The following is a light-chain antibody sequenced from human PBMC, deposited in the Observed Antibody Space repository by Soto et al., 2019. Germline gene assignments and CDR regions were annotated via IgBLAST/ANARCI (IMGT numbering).Light chain of an antibody. V-gene: IGKV1-5*01. CDR3: QQYNSYPWT. CDR2: DAS. J-gene: IGKJ1*01. CDR1: QSISSW. Sequence: DIQMTQSPSTLSASVGDRVTITCRASQSISSWLAWYQQKPGKAPKLLIYDASSLESGVPSRFSGSGSGTEIPLPISSLQPDDFATYYCQQYNSYPWTFGQGTKVEIK.